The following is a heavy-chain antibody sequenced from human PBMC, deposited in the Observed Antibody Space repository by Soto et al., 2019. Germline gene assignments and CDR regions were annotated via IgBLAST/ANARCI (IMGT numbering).Heavy chain of an antibody. Sequence: QVQLVQSGAEVKKPGSSVKVSCKASGGTFSSYAISWVRQAPGQGLEWMGGIIPIFGTANYAQKFQGRVTXLACEXXSTADMELSSLRSEDTAVYYCARDGIAAAEYGMDVWGQGTTVTVSS. D-gene: IGHD6-13*01. J-gene: IGHJ6*02. CDR2: IIPIFGTA. V-gene: IGHV1-69*12. CDR1: GGTFSSYA. CDR3: ARDGIAAAEYGMDV.